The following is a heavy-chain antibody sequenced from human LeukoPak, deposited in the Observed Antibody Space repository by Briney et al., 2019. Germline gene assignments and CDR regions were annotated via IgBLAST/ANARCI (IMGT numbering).Heavy chain of an antibody. Sequence: ASVKVSCKVSGYTLTELSMHWVRQAPGTGLEWMGGFDPEDGETIYAQKFQGRVTMTEDTSTDTAYMELSRLKSDDTAVYYCARVSPGYFDYWGQGALVTVSS. V-gene: IGHV1-24*01. CDR1: GYTLTELS. CDR2: FDPEDGET. J-gene: IGHJ4*02. CDR3: ARVSPGYFDY.